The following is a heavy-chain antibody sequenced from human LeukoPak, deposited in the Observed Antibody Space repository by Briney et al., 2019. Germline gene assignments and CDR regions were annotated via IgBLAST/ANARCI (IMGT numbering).Heavy chain of an antibody. D-gene: IGHD1-26*01. Sequence: ASVKVSCKASGFTFTSSAVQWVRQARGQRLEWIGWIVVGSGNTNYAQKFQERVTITRDMSTSTAYMELSSLRSEDTAVYYCAAPSGSVNAFDIWGQGTMVTVSS. CDR1: GFTFTSSA. CDR3: AAPSGSVNAFDI. J-gene: IGHJ3*02. CDR2: IVVGSGNT. V-gene: IGHV1-58*01.